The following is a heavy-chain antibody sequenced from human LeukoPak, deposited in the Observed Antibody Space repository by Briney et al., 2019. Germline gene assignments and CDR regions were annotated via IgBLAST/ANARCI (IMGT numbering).Heavy chain of an antibody. J-gene: IGHJ4*02. D-gene: IGHD4-17*01. CDR1: GFTFSSYE. Sequence: GGSLRLSCAASGFTFSSYEMNWDRQAPGKGLEWVSYISSSGSTIYYADSVKGRFTISRDNAKNSLYLQMNSLRAEDTAVYYCARVTRGYDRGDYGSYWGQGTLVTVSS. V-gene: IGHV3-48*03. CDR2: ISSSGSTI. CDR3: ARVTRGYDRGDYGSY.